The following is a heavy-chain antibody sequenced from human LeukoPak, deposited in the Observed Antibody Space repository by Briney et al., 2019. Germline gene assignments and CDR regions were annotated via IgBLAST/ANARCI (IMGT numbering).Heavy chain of an antibody. CDR3: AKSNGYSLVDI. D-gene: IGHD5-12*01. V-gene: IGHV4-39*07. J-gene: IGHJ3*02. CDR1: GGSISTSSYY. Sequence: SETLSLTCTVSGGSISTSSYYWGWVRQPPGKGLEWIGNIFYSGSTYYSPSLKSRVTISLDTSRNQFSLKLNSVTAADTAVYYCAKSNGYSLVDIWGQGTMVTVSS. CDR2: IFYSGST.